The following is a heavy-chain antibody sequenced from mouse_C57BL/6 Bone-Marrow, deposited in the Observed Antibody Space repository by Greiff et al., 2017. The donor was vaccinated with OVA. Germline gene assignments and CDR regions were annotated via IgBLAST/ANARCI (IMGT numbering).Heavy chain of an antibody. CDR3: ARHEAVYFDY. CDR1: GFTFSSYG. V-gene: IGHV5-6*01. Sequence: EVQLQQSGGDLVKPGGSLKLSCAASGFTFSSYGMSWVRQTPDKRLEWVATISSGGSYTYYPASVKGRFTISRDNAKNTLYLQMSSLKSEDTAMYYCARHEAVYFDYWGQGTTLTVSS. J-gene: IGHJ2*01. CDR2: ISSGGSYT.